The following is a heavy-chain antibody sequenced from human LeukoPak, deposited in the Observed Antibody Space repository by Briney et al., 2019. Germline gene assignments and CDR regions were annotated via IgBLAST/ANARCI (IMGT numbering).Heavy chain of an antibody. CDR1: GLTFSNYC. CDR3: ARSRSGYYEDY. V-gene: IGHV3-7*01. J-gene: IGHJ4*02. Sequence: PGGSLRLSCEVSGLTFSNYCMNWVRQAPGKGLEWVANIKEDGSEKYYVDSVKGRFAISRDNAKNSLSLQVNSLRAEDTAVYYCARSRSGYYEDYWGQGTLVTVSS. D-gene: IGHD3-22*01. CDR2: IKEDGSEK.